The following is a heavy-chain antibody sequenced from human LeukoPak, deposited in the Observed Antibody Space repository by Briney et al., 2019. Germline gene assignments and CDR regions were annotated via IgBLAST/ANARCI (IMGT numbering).Heavy chain of an antibody. Sequence: GGSLRLSCAASGFTLSSYGMHWVRQAPGKGLDWVAVISYDGSNEYYADSVKGRFTISRDNSKNTLYLQMNSLRAEDTAVYYCAKAGRSGSLHYWGQGTLVTVSS. CDR1: GFTLSSYG. J-gene: IGHJ4*02. CDR2: ISYDGSNE. V-gene: IGHV3-30*18. CDR3: AKAGRSGSLHY. D-gene: IGHD1-26*01.